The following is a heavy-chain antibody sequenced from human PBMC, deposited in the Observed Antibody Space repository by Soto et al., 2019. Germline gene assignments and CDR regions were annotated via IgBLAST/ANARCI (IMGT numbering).Heavy chain of an antibody. CDR1: GGSISSGGYY. J-gene: IGHJ6*02. D-gene: IGHD4-17*01. V-gene: IGHV4-31*03. CDR3: ARTYDYGAYVVPDYYGMDV. Sequence: SETLSLTCTVSGGSISSGGYYWSWIRQHPGKGLEWIGYIYYSGSTYYNPSLKSRVTISVDTSKNQFSLKLSSVTAADTAVYYCARTYDYGAYVVPDYYGMDVWGQGTTVTVSS. CDR2: IYYSGST.